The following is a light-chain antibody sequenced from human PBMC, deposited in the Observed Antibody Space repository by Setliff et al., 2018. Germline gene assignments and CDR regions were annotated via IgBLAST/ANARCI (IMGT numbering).Light chain of an antibody. CDR2: GDY. J-gene: IGLJ1*01. CDR3: SSWDDSLDGFYV. Sequence: GSNSNIGSNIVNWYQQVPGTAPKLLIYGDYQRPSGVPDRFSGSKSGTSASLAISGLQSEDEADYYCSSWDDSLDGFYVFGTGTKVTVL. CDR1: NSNIGSNI. V-gene: IGLV1-44*01.